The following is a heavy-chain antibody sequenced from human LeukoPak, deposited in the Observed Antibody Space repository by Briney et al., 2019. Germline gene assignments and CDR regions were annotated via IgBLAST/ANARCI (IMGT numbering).Heavy chain of an antibody. V-gene: IGHV1-69*01. Sequence: SVTVSCKASGGTFSSYAISWVRQAPGQGLEWMGGIIPIFGTANYAQKFQGRVTITADESTSTAYMELSSLRSEDTAVYCCARGSRSACSGGSCYSGQWGQGTLVTVSS. D-gene: IGHD2-15*01. CDR2: IIPIFGTA. CDR3: ARGSRSACSGGSCYSGQ. J-gene: IGHJ4*02. CDR1: GGTFSSYA.